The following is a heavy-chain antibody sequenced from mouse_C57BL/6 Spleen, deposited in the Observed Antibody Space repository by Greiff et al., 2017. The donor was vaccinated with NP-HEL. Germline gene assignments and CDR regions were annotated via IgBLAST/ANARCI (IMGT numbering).Heavy chain of an antibody. CDR3: ARGGRLNWYFDV. D-gene: IGHD1-1*01. J-gene: IGHJ1*03. Sequence: VQLQQSGPELVKPGASVKISCKASGYAFSSSWMNWVQQRPGKGLEWIGRIYPGDGDTNYNGKFKGKATLTADKSSSTAYMQLSSLTSEDSAVYFCARGGRLNWYFDVWGTGTTVTVSS. CDR2: IYPGDGDT. CDR1: GYAFSSSW. V-gene: IGHV1-82*01.